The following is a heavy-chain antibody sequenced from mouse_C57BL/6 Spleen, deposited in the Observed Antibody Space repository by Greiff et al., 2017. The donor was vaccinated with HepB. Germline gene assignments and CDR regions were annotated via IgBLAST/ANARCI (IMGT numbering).Heavy chain of an antibody. D-gene: IGHD2-12*01. V-gene: IGHV1-82*01. Sequence: VQLQQSGPELVKPGASVKISCKASGYAFSSSWMNWVKQRPGKGLEWIGRIYPGDGDTNYNGKFKGKATLTADKSSSTAYMQLSSLTSGDSAVYFCARYEGAWFAYWGQGTLVTVSA. CDR3: ARYEGAWFAY. CDR2: IYPGDGDT. J-gene: IGHJ3*01. CDR1: GYAFSSSW.